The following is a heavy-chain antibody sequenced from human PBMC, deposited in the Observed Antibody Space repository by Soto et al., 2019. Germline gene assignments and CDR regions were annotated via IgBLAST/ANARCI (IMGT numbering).Heavy chain of an antibody. CDR3: ARPNGSGNSYYYGMDV. J-gene: IGHJ6*02. D-gene: IGHD3-10*01. Sequence: SETLSLTCTVSGGSISSSSYYWGWIRQPPGKGLEWIGSIYYSGITYYNPSLKSRVTISVDTSKNQFSLKLSSVTAADTAVYYCARPNGSGNSYYYGMDVWGQGATVTVSS. CDR1: GGSISSSSYY. CDR2: IYYSGIT. V-gene: IGHV4-39*01.